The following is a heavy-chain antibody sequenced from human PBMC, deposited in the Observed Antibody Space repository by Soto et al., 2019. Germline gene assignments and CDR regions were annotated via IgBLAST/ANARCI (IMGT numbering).Heavy chain of an antibody. CDR3: ASHTDCGGDCYSGLGY. CDR2: IIPIFGTA. J-gene: IGHJ4*02. V-gene: IGHV1-69*12. Sequence: QVQLVQSGAEVKKPGSSVKVSCKASGGTFSSYAISWVRQAPGQGLEWMGGIIPIFGTANYAQKFQGRVTITADESTSTAYMELSSLRSEETAVYYCASHTDCGGDCYSGLGYWGQGTLVTVSS. CDR1: GGTFSSYA. D-gene: IGHD2-21*02.